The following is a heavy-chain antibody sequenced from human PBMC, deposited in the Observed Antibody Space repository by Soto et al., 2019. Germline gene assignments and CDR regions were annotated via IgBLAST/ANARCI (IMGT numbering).Heavy chain of an antibody. J-gene: IGHJ2*01. CDR1: GDSISSSTYY. CDR3: ARHPRIFYCSGGICYSWHFDL. D-gene: IGHD2-15*01. V-gene: IGHV4-39*01. CDR2: IYYTGST. Sequence: QLQLQESGPGLVKPSETLSLTCTVSGDSISSSTYYWGWMRQPPGKGLEWIGSIYYTGSTYYNPSLKSRVTISMDTSKNQFSLKLNSVTAADTAVYFCARHPRIFYCSGGICYSWHFDLWGRGTLVTVSS.